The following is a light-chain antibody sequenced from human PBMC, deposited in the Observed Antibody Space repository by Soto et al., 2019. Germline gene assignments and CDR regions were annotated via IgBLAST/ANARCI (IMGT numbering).Light chain of an antibody. CDR2: EVS. CDR3: SSYTSSSTPYV. CDR1: SSDVGGHNY. J-gene: IGLJ1*01. Sequence: QSALAQPASVSGSPGQSITISCTGASSDVGGHNYVSWYQQHPGKAPKLMIYEVSNRPSGVSNRFSGSKSGKTASLTISGLQAEDEADYYCSSYTSSSTPYVFGTGTNVTVL. V-gene: IGLV2-14*01.